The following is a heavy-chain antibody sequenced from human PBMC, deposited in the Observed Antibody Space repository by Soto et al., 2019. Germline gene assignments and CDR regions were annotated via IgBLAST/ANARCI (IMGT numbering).Heavy chain of an antibody. CDR2: IYYSGST. Sequence: SETLSLTCTVSGGSVSSGSYYWSWIRQPPGRGLEWIGYIYYSGSTNYNPSLKSRVTISVDTSKNQFSLKLSSVTAADTAVYYCARVTDGQIGIFDYWGQGTLVTVSS. D-gene: IGHD3-3*02. CDR3: ARVTDGQIGIFDY. CDR1: GGSVSSGSYY. J-gene: IGHJ4*02. V-gene: IGHV4-61*01.